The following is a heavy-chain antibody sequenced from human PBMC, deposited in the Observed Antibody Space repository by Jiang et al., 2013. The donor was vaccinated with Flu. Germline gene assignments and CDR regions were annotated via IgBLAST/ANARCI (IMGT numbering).Heavy chain of an antibody. CDR2: INPSGGST. CDR3: ARDRAGGSGSYYLVYFQH. Sequence: SGAEVKKPGASVKVSCKASGYTFTSYYMHWVRQAPGQGLEWMGIINPSGGSTSYAQKFQGRVTMTRDTSTSTVYMELSSLRSEDTAVYYCARDRAGGSGSYYLVYFQHWGQGTLVTVSS. V-gene: IGHV1-46*01. D-gene: IGHD3-10*01. CDR1: GYTFTSYY. J-gene: IGHJ1*01.